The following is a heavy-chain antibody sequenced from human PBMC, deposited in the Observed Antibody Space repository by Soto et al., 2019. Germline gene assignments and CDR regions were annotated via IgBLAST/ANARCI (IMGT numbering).Heavy chain of an antibody. V-gene: IGHV3-33*01. CDR3: AREGEYCSGGSCYRYFDY. Sequence: QVQLVESGGGVVQPGRSLRLSCAASGFTFSSYGMHWVRQAPGKGLEWVAVIWYDGSNKYYADSVKGRFTISRDNSKNTLYLQMNSLRAEDTAVYYCAREGEYCSGGSCYRYFDYWGQGTLVTVSS. CDR2: IWYDGSNK. CDR1: GFTFSSYG. D-gene: IGHD2-15*01. J-gene: IGHJ4*02.